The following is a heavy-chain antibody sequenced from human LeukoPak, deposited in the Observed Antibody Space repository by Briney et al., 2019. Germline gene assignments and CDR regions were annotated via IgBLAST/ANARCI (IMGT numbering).Heavy chain of an antibody. D-gene: IGHD2-2*01. CDR1: EFTFSSYS. V-gene: IGHV3-48*01. CDR3: ARDGVVVPAAIFNWFDP. CDR2: ISSSSSTI. J-gene: IGHJ5*02. Sequence: GGSLRLSCAASEFTFSSYSMSWVRQAPGKGLEWVSYISSSSSTIYYADSVKGRFTISRDNAKNSLYLQMNSLRAEDTAVYYCARDGVVVPAAIFNWFDPWGQGTLVTVSS.